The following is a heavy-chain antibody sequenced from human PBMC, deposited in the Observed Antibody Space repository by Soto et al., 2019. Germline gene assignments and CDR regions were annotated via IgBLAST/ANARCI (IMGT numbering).Heavy chain of an antibody. CDR2: IIPIFGTA. CDR3: ARDRRYCSSTSCYAGHDNWFDP. J-gene: IGHJ5*02. V-gene: IGHV1-69*06. Sequence: SVKVSCKASGGTFSSYAISWVRQAPGQGLEWMGGIIPIFGTANYAQKFQGRVTITADKSTSTTYMELSSLRSEDTAVYYCARDRRYCSSTSCYAGHDNWFDPWGQGTLVTVSS. D-gene: IGHD2-2*01. CDR1: GGTFSSYA.